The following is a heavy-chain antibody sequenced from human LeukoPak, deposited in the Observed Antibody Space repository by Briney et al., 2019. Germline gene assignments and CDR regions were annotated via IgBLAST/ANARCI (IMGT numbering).Heavy chain of an antibody. J-gene: IGHJ5*02. Sequence: SETLSLTCTVSGGSISSSSYYWDWIRQPPGKGLEWIGSIYYSESTHYNPSLKSRVTISVDTSKNQFSLRLSSVTAADTAVYYCARQTIVVVEVGWFDPWGQGTLVTVSS. CDR3: ARQTIVVVEVGWFDP. V-gene: IGHV4-39*01. CDR1: GGSISSSSYY. CDR2: IYYSEST. D-gene: IGHD2-15*01.